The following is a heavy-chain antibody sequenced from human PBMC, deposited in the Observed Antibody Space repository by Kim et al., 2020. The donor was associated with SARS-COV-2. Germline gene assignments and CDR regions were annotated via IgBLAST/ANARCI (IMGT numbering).Heavy chain of an antibody. J-gene: IGHJ6*03. CDR3: AREGENYDTSGYFYYYHYVDV. Sequence: ASVKVSCKATGYIFSNYGISWVRQAPGHGLEWRGWIAPRNGKTKYLEKFQGRVTMTADTHTNTVYMELRSLRSDDTAVSYCAREGENYDTSGYFYYYHYVDVWGTGTAVTVSS. CDR2: IAPRNGKT. CDR1: GYIFSNYG. V-gene: IGHV1-18*01. D-gene: IGHD3-22*01.